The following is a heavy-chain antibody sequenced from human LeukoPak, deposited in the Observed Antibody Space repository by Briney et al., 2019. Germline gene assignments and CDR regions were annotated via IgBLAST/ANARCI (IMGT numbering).Heavy chain of an antibody. CDR2: INQDGSEK. CDR3: ARAYYFDSRNYYNPTSSFDY. Sequence: GGSLRLSCAASGFTFSNYWMSWVRQAPGKGLEGVANINQDGSEKYPVDSVKGRFTISRDNAKNSLYLQMNSLRAEDTAVYYCARAYYFDSRNYYNPTSSFDYWGQGTLVTVSS. J-gene: IGHJ4*02. D-gene: IGHD3-10*01. V-gene: IGHV3-7*04. CDR1: GFTFSNYW.